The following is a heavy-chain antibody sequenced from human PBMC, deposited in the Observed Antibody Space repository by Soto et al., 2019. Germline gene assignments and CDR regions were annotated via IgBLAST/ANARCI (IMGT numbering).Heavy chain of an antibody. J-gene: IGHJ6*02. Sequence: PSETLSLTCTVSGGSISSYYWSWIRQPPGKGLEWIGYIYYSGSTNYNPSLKSRVTISVDTSKNQFSLKLSSVTAADTAVYYCARRIAAAGNYYYGMDDWGQGTTVTVSS. CDR3: ARRIAAAGNYYYGMDD. CDR2: IYYSGST. D-gene: IGHD6-13*01. V-gene: IGHV4-59*01. CDR1: GGSISSYY.